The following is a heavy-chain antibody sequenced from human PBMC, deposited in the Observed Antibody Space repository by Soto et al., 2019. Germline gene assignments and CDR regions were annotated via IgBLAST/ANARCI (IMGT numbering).Heavy chain of an antibody. CDR2: INHSGST. CDR1: GGSFSGYY. D-gene: IGHD2-2*01. Sequence: SETLSLTCAVYGGSFSGYYWTWIRQPPGTGLEWIGEINHSGSTNYNPSLKSRVTVSVDTSKNQFSLKLTSVTAADTAVYYCARVAYCSSTSCYYYFDYWGQGTLVTVSS. CDR3: ARVAYCSSTSCYYYFDY. V-gene: IGHV4-34*01. J-gene: IGHJ4*02.